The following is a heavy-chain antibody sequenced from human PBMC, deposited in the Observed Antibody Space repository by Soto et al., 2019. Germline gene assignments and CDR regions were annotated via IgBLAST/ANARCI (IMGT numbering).Heavy chain of an antibody. V-gene: IGHV4-61*03. CDR2: MYYSGRI. D-gene: IGHD3-22*01. CDR1: GASVSSGDYY. Sequence: SETLSLTCTVSGASVSSGDYYWSWIRQPPGKGLEWMGYMYYSGRINYNPSLKSRVTISVDTSKNHFSLNLGSVTAADTAVYYCARDPGYDSSGHFVDYWGQGTLVTVSS. CDR3: ARDPGYDSSGHFVDY. J-gene: IGHJ4*02.